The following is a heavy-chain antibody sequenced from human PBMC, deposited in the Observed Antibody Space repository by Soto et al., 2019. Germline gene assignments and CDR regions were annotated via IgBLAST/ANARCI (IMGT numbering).Heavy chain of an antibody. CDR3: ARGGGTSSSYYCHGMDV. D-gene: IGHD6-6*01. Sequence: QVQLVQSGAEVKKPGASVKVSCKASGYTFTSYGISWVRQAPGQGLEWMGWISAYNGNTNYAQKLQGRVTMTTDTSASTAYLELRSRRSDDTAVYSCARGGGTSSSYYCHGMDVWGQGTTVTVSS. CDR2: ISAYNGNT. V-gene: IGHV1-18*01. CDR1: GYTFTSYG. J-gene: IGHJ6*02.